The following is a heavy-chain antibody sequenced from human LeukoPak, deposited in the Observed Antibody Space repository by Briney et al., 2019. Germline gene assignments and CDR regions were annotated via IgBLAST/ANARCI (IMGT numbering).Heavy chain of an antibody. CDR1: GFTFSSYG. V-gene: IGHV3-33*01. D-gene: IGHD1-26*01. Sequence: GRSLRLSCAASGFTFSSYGMHWVRQAPGKGLEWVAVIWYDGSNKYYADSVKGRFTISRDNSKNTLYLQMNSLRAEDTAVYYCARARSYYDYYYGMDVWGQGTTVTVSS. CDR2: IWYDGSNK. CDR3: ARARSYYDYYYGMDV. J-gene: IGHJ6*02.